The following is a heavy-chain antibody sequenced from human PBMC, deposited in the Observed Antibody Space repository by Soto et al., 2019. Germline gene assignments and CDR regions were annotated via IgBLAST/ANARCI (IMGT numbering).Heavy chain of an antibody. J-gene: IGHJ6*02. V-gene: IGHV1-18*01. CDR2: ISAYSGNT. CDR3: ARAYYYDSSGYYWGDYYYYYGMDV. Sequence: ASVKVSCKASGYTFTSYGISWVRQAPGQGLEWMGWISAYSGNTNYAQKFQGRVTMTRNTSISTAYMELSSLRSEDTAVYYCARAYYYDSSGYYWGDYYYYYGMDVWGQGTTVTVSS. CDR1: GYTFTSYG. D-gene: IGHD3-22*01.